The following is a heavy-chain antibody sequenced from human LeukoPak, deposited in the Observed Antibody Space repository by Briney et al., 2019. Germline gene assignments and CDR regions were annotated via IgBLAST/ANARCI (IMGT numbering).Heavy chain of an antibody. CDR3: AREHDYGVLGRRGVFDY. J-gene: IGHJ4*02. CDR1: GFTFSDYD. D-gene: IGHD4-17*01. V-gene: IGHV3-11*06. CDR2: ISSSSSYT. Sequence: PGGSLRLSCAASGFTFSDYDMSWIRQAPGKGLEWVSYISSSSSYTNYADSVKGRFTISRDNAKNSLYLQMNSLRAEDTAVYYCAREHDYGVLGRRGVFDYRGQGTLVTVS.